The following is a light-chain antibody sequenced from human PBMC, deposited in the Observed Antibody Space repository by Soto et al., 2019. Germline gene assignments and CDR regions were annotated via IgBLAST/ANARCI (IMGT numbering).Light chain of an antibody. Sequence: QSVLTQPASVSGSLGQSITISCTGTSSDVGGYNYVSWYQQHPGKAPKLMIYDVSNRSSGVSNRFSGSKSGNTASLTISGLQAEDEADYYCSSYTSSNTLDVLFGGGTKLTVL. CDR1: SSDVGGYNY. J-gene: IGLJ2*01. CDR3: SSYTSSNTLDVL. V-gene: IGLV2-14*03. CDR2: DVS.